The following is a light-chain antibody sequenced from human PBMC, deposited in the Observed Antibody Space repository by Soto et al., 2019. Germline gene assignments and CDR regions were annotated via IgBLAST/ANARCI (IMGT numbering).Light chain of an antibody. CDR1: SSDVGGYNF. CDR3: CSYADTFYV. V-gene: IGLV2-11*01. J-gene: IGLJ1*01. Sequence: QSVLTQPRSVSGSPGQSVTISCTGTSSDVGGYNFVSWYQQHPGKAPKLVIYDVNKRPSGVPDRLSGSKSGNTASLTISGLQAEDEADYYCCSYADTFYVFGTGTKVTVL. CDR2: DVN.